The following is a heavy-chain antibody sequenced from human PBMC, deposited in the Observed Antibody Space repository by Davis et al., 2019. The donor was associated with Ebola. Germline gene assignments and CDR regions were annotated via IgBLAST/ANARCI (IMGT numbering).Heavy chain of an antibody. D-gene: IGHD1-14*01. Sequence: AASVKVSCKASGYTFTSYGISWVRQAPGQGLEWMGWISAYNGNTNYAQKFQGRVTMTRNTSISTAYMELSSLRSEDTAVYYCARGRRGTGAYFDYWGQGTLVTVSS. CDR1: GYTFTSYG. V-gene: IGHV1-18*01. CDR3: ARGRRGTGAYFDY. J-gene: IGHJ4*02. CDR2: ISAYNGNT.